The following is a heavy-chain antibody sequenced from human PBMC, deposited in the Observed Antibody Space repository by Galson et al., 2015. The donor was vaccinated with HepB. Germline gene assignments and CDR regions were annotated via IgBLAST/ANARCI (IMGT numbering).Heavy chain of an antibody. J-gene: IGHJ4*02. CDR3: ARDRAVPAAVYYFDY. V-gene: IGHV3-48*02. CDR1: GFTFSSYS. Sequence: SLRLSCAASGFTFSSYSMNWVRQAPGKGLEWVSYISSSSTTIYYADSVKGRCTISRDNAKNSLYLQMNSLRDEDTAVYYCARDRAVPAAVYYFDYCGQGTLVTVSS. CDR2: ISSSSTTI. D-gene: IGHD2-2*01.